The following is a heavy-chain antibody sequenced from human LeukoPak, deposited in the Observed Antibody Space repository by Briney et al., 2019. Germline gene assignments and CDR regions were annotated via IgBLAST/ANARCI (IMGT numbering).Heavy chain of an antibody. J-gene: IGHJ4*02. CDR3: ARGREPWLPDY. CDR2: MNPNSSNT. CDR1: GYTFTSYD. V-gene: IGHV1-8*03. D-gene: IGHD1-26*01. Sequence: ASVKVSCKASGYTFTSYDINWVRQATGQGLEWMGWMNPNSSNTGYAQKFQGRVTITRNTSISTAYMELSSLRSEDTAVYYCARGREPWLPDYWGQGTLVTVSS.